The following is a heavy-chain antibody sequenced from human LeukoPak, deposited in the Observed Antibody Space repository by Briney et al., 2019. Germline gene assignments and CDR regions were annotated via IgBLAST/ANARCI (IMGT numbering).Heavy chain of an antibody. Sequence: SETLSLTCTVSGGSISSSSYYWGWIRQPPGKGLEWIGSIYYSGSTYYNPSLKSRVTISVDTSKNQFSLKLSSVTAADTAVYYCASPNYYDSSGPEYFQHWGQGTLVTVSS. CDR3: ASPNYYDSSGPEYFQH. V-gene: IGHV4-39*01. D-gene: IGHD3-22*01. CDR2: IYYSGST. CDR1: GGSISSSSYY. J-gene: IGHJ1*01.